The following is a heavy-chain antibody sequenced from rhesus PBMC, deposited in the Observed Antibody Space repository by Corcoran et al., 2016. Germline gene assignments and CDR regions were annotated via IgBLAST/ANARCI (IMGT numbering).Heavy chain of an antibody. D-gene: IGHD4-11*01. CDR1: GGSISSSNW. V-gene: IGHV4-65*02. CDR3: ARSPKTLTYFDY. J-gene: IGHJ4*01. CDR2: ISGSSGST. Sequence: QVQLQESGPGLVKPSETLSLTCAVSGGSISSSNWWSWLRPPPGKGLGWIGYISGSSGSTYYNPSLKSRVTISKDTSKNQFSLKLSSVTAADTAVYYCARSPKTLTYFDYWGQGVLVTVSS.